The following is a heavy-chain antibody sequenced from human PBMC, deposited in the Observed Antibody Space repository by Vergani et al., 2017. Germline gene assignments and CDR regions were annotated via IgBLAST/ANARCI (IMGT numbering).Heavy chain of an antibody. Sequence: EVQLVQSGAEVKKPGESLKISCKGSGYSFTSYWIGWVRQMPGKGLEWMGMIYPGDSDTRYSPSFQGQVTISADKTISTAYLKWSSLKASDTAMYYCARQERYSSRWSRYWFDPWGQGTLVTVSS. CDR3: ARQERYSSRWSRYWFDP. J-gene: IGHJ5*02. CDR1: GYSFTSYW. CDR2: IYPGDSDT. D-gene: IGHD6-19*01. V-gene: IGHV5-51*01.